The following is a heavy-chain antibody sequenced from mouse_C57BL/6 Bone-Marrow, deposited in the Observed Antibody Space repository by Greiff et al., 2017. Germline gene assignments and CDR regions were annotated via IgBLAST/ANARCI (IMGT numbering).Heavy chain of an antibody. CDR1: GFTFSSYT. CDR2: ISGGGGNT. J-gene: IGHJ1*03. Sequence: EVKLMESGGGLVKPGGSLKLSCAASGFTFSSYTMSWVRQTPEKRLEWVATISGGGGNTYYPDSVKGRFTISRDNAKNTLYLQMSSLRSEDTALYYGARQELFYWYLDDWGKGTTVTVSS. V-gene: IGHV5-9*01. CDR3: ARQELFYWYLDD.